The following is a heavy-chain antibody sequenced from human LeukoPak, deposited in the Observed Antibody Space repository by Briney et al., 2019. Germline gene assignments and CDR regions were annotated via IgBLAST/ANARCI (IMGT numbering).Heavy chain of an antibody. D-gene: IGHD3-10*01. CDR2: IIPIFGIA. J-gene: IGHJ4*02. CDR1: GGTFSSYA. V-gene: IGHV1-69*10. CDR3: AGGAVRGVIITFDY. Sequence: SVKDSCKASGGTFSSYAISWVRQAPGQGLEWMGGIIPIFGIANYAQKFQGRVTITADKSTSTAYMELSSLRSEDTAVYYCAGGAVRGVIITFDYWGQGTLVTVSS.